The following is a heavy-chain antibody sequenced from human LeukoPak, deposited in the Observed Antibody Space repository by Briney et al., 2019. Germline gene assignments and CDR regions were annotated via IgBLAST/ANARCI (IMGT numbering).Heavy chain of an antibody. V-gene: IGHV4-39*01. CDR2: IYYSGST. D-gene: IGHD3-3*01. CDR1: GGSISSSSYY. CDR3: ASHVRITISELDY. Sequence: PSETLSLTCTVSGGSISSSSYYWGWIRQPPGKGLEWIGSIYYSGSTYYNPSLKSRVTISVDTSKNQFSLKLSSVTAADTAVYYCASHVRITISELDYWGQGTLVTVSS. J-gene: IGHJ4*02.